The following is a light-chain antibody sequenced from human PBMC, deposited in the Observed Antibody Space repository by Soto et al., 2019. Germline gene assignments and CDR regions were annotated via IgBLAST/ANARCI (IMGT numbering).Light chain of an antibody. V-gene: IGKV1-27*01. Sequence: DIQMSQSPSSLSASVGDRVTITCRASQGISNYLAWYQQKPGKVPNLLIFAASTLHSGVPSRFSGSGSGTHFTLTISSLQPEDVATYYCQKYNSAPPWTFGQGTKVDIK. CDR2: AAS. CDR3: QKYNSAPPWT. J-gene: IGKJ1*01. CDR1: QGISNY.